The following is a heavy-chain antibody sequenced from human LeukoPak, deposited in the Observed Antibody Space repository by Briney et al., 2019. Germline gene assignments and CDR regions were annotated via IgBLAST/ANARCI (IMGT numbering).Heavy chain of an antibody. J-gene: IGHJ4*02. V-gene: IGHV3-30-3*01. CDR1: GFTVSHSY. Sequence: PGGSLRLSCTVSGFTVSHSYMNWVRQAPGKGLEWVAVISYDGSNKYYADSVRGRFTISRDNAKNSLYLQMNSLRDEDTAVYYCARGGYDFDYWGQGTLVTVSS. CDR3: ARGGYDFDY. CDR2: ISYDGSNK. D-gene: IGHD5-12*01.